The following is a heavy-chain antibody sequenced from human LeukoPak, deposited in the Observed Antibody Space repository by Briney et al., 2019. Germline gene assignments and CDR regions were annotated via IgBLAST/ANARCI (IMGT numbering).Heavy chain of an antibody. J-gene: IGHJ4*02. Sequence: PGGSLRLSCAASGFTFSSYAMSWVRQALGKGLEWVANIKQDGSEKNYVDSVKGRFTISRDNAKNSLYLQMNNLRVEDTAMYYCAGGTGFIIKDWGQGTLVTVSS. CDR1: GFTFSSYA. CDR3: AGGTGFIIKD. D-gene: IGHD3-9*01. V-gene: IGHV3-7*03. CDR2: IKQDGSEK.